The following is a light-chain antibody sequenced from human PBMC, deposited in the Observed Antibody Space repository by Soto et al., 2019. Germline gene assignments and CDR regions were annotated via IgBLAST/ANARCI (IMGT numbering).Light chain of an antibody. V-gene: IGKV3-20*01. J-gene: IGKJ1*01. CDR3: QQYGSSPT. CDR1: QSVSSSY. Sequence: IVWTQSPGTLSLSPGERAKLSCRASQSVSSSYLAWYQQKPGQAPRLLIYGASSRATGIPDRFSGSGSGTDFTLTIRRLEPEDFAVYYCQQYGSSPTFGQGTKVDIK. CDR2: GAS.